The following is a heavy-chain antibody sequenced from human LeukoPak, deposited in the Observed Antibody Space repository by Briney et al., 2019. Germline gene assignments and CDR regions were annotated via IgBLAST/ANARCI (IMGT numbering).Heavy chain of an antibody. CDR3: AKGLVVRGVIIRDAFDI. J-gene: IGHJ3*02. Sequence: PGGSLRLSCAASGFTFSSYGMHWVRQAPGKGLEWVAVISYDGSNKYYADSVKGRFTISRDNSKNTLYLQMNSLRAEDTAVYYCAKGLVVRGVIIRDAFDIWGQGTMVTVSS. CDR1: GFTFSSYG. CDR2: ISYDGSNK. V-gene: IGHV3-30*18. D-gene: IGHD3-10*01.